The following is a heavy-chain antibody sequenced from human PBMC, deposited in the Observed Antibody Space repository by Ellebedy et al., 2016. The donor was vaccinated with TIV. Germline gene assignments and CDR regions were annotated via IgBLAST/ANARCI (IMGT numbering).Heavy chain of an antibody. CDR1: GFTFSNTW. CDR3: TTVVVVAATPAVDY. J-gene: IGHJ4*02. V-gene: IGHV3-15*01. CDR2: IKSKTDGVTT. D-gene: IGHD2-15*01. Sequence: PGGSLRLSCAASGFTFSNTWMSWVRQAPGKGLEWVGRIKSKTDGVTTDYDAPVKGRFTISRDDSKNTLYLQMNSLKTEDTAVYYCTTVVVVAATPAVDYWGQGTLVTVSS.